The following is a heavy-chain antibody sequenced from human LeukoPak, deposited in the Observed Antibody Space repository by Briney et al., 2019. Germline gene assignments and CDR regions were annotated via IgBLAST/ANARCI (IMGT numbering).Heavy chain of an antibody. CDR1: GGSFSGYY. Sequence: SETLSLTCAVYGGSFSGYYWSWIRQPPGKGLEWIGEINHSGSTNYNPSLKSRVTISVDTSKNQFSLKLSSVTAADTAVYYRARGGGYSYAGYYYGMDVWGQGTTVTVSS. V-gene: IGHV4-34*01. D-gene: IGHD5-18*01. J-gene: IGHJ6*02. CDR2: INHSGST. CDR3: ARGGGYSYAGYYYGMDV.